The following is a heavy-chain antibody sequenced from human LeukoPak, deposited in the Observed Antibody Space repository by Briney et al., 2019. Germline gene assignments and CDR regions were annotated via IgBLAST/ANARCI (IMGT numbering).Heavy chain of an antibody. V-gene: IGHV3-21*01. D-gene: IGHD3-9*01. Sequence: GGSLRLSCAASGFTFSSYSMNWVRQAPGKGLEWVSSISSSSSYIYYADSVKGRFTISRDNAKNSLYLQMNSLRAEDTAVYYCARGLPYDILTGFFDYWGQGTLVTVSS. CDR3: ARGLPYDILTGFFDY. CDR2: ISSSSSYI. J-gene: IGHJ4*02. CDR1: GFTFSSYS.